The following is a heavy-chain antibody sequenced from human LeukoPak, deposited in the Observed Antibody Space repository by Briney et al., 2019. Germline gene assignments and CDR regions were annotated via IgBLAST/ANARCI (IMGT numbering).Heavy chain of an antibody. CDR1: GFTFSSYA. V-gene: IGHV3-48*01. CDR2: INSNSRTI. CDR3: ARDTWYSNSWLHAFDI. J-gene: IGHJ3*02. D-gene: IGHD6-13*01. Sequence: PGGSLRLSRTASGFTFSSYAMNWVRQAPGKGLEWFSFINSNSRTIYYADSVKCRFTISRDNAKSTLYLQMDSLRAEDTGVYYCARDTWYSNSWLHAFDIWGQGTMVTVSS.